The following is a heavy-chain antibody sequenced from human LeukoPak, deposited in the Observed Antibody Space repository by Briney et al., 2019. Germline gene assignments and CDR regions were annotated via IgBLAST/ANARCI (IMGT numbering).Heavy chain of an antibody. Sequence: PSETLSLTCTVSGGSLSSSSYYWGWIRQPPGTGLEWMGSIYCSGSTYYNPSLKSRVTMSVDTSKNQFSLKLTSVPAADTAVYYCARSAVGVFGTNFDYRGQGTLVTVSS. D-gene: IGHD3-10*01. V-gene: IGHV4-39*01. J-gene: IGHJ4*02. CDR3: ARSAVGVFGTNFDY. CDR2: IYCSGST. CDR1: GGSLSSSSYY.